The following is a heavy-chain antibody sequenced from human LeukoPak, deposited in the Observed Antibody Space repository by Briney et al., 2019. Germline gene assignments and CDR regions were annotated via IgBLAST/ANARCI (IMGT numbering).Heavy chain of an antibody. CDR2: INPNSGGT. CDR1: GYTFTGYY. Sequence: ASVKVSCKASGYTFTGYYMHWVRQAPGQGLEWMGWINPNSGGTNYAQKFQGRVTMTRDTSISTAYMELSRLRSDDTAVYYCARDYLGRSGWPDYWGQGTLVTVSS. V-gene: IGHV1-2*02. CDR3: ARDYLGRSGWPDY. J-gene: IGHJ4*02. D-gene: IGHD6-25*01.